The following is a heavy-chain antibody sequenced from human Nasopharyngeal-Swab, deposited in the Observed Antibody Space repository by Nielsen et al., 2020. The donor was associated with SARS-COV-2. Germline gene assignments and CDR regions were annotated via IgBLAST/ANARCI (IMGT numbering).Heavy chain of an antibody. CDR1: GFTFSTYN. D-gene: IGHD6-13*01. CDR2: ISGRTTYI. J-gene: IGHJ4*02. CDR3: ARGGQQPL. V-gene: IGHV3-21*01. Sequence: GESLKISCAASGFTFSTYNMHWVRQAPGKGLEWVSSISGRTTYIYYADSMKGRFTISRDSAKNSLYLQMSSLRAEDTAIYYCARGGQQPLWGQGTLVTVSS.